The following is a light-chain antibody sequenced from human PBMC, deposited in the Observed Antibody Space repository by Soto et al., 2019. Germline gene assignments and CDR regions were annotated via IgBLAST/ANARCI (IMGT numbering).Light chain of an antibody. CDR1: QSISSY. CDR3: QQSYSTPIT. J-gene: IGKJ5*01. Sequence: DIQMTQSPSSLSASVGDRVTITCRASQSISSYLNWYQQKPGKAPKLLIYAASSLQSVVPSRFSGSGSGTDFTLTISSLQPEDFATYYCQQSYSTPITFGQGKRLEIK. CDR2: AAS. V-gene: IGKV1-39*01.